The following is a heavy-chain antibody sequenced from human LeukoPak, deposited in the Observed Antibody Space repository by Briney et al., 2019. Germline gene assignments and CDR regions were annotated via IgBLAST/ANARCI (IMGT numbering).Heavy chain of an antibody. Sequence: PSDTLSLTCAVYGGSFSGYYWSWIRPPPGKGLEWIGEINHSGSTNYNPSLKSRVTLSVDTSKNEFSLQLSSVTAADTAVYYCARGYPELGSDYWGQGTLVTVSS. V-gene: IGHV4-34*01. D-gene: IGHD1-26*01. CDR1: GGSFSGYY. CDR3: ARGYPELGSDY. CDR2: INHSGST. J-gene: IGHJ4*02.